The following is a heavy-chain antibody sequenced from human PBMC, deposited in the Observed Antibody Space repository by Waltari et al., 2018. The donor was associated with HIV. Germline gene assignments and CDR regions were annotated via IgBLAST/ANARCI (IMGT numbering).Heavy chain of an antibody. V-gene: IGHV5-51*01. D-gene: IGHD3-22*01. J-gene: IGHJ4*02. CDR2: IYPGESDT. CDR1: GYSFTSYW. CDR3: ARLGDDSSGYYYVPY. Sequence: EVQLVQSGAEVKKPGESLKISCKGSGYSFTSYWIGWVRQMPGKGLEWMGIIYPGESDTRYSPAFQGQVTISADKSISTAYLQWSSLKASDTAMYYCARLGDDSSGYYYVPYWGQGTLVTVSS.